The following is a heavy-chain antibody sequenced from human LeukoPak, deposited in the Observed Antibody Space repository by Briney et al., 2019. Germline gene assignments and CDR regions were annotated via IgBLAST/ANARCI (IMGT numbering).Heavy chain of an antibody. CDR2: MNPNSGNT. Sequence: GASVKVSCKTSGCTFTNYDINWVRQATGQGLEWMGWMNPNSGNTGYAQKFQGRVTMTRNTSISTAYMELSSLRSEDTAVYYCARPHCSSTDCHPPEWFDPWGQGTLVTVSS. CDR1: GCTFTNYD. J-gene: IGHJ5*02. V-gene: IGHV1-8*01. D-gene: IGHD2-2*01. CDR3: ARPHCSSTDCHPPEWFDP.